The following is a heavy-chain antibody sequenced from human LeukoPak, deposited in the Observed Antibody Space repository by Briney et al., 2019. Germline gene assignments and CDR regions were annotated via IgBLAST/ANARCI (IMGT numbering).Heavy chain of an antibody. CDR3: ARDYRYCSSTSCYGGNWFDP. CDR1: GGSISSSSDY. Sequence: SETLSLTCTVSGGSISSSSDYWGWIRQSPGKGLEWIGSMYYSGSTYYNPSLKSRVTISVDTSKNQFSLKLSSVTAADTAVYYCARDYRYCSSTSCYGGNWFDPWGQGTLVTVSS. J-gene: IGHJ5*02. D-gene: IGHD2-2*01. CDR2: MYYSGST. V-gene: IGHV4-39*07.